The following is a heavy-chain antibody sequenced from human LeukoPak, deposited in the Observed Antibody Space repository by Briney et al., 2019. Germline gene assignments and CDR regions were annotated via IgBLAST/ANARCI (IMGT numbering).Heavy chain of an antibody. V-gene: IGHV3-66*02. J-gene: IGHJ4*02. Sequence: PGGSLRLSCAASGLTVSSKYMSWVRQAPGKGLEWVSVIYSGGTTFYADSVKGRFTISRDNSKNTLYLQMNSLRPEDPAVYHCSSATYCGGDCYAFFDYWGQGALVTVSS. CDR3: SSATYCGGDCYAFFDY. CDR2: IYSGGTT. CDR1: GLTVSSKY. D-gene: IGHD2-21*02.